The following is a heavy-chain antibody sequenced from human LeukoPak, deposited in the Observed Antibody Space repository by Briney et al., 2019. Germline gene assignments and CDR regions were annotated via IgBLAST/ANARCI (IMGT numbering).Heavy chain of an antibody. CDR1: GGSINGYY. J-gene: IGHJ5*02. CDR3: ARDFRGAVTSNWFDP. V-gene: IGHV4-59*01. Sequence: SETLSLTCTVSGGSINGYYWTWIRQPPGKGLEWIGYISDSGSTNYSPSLKSRVTMSVDSSNTEFSLRLNSVTAADTAVYYCARDFRGAVTSNWFDPWGQGTLVTVSS. CDR2: ISDSGST. D-gene: IGHD4-17*01.